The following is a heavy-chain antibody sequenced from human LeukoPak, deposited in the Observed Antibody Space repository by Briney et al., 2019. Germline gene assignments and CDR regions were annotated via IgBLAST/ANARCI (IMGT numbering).Heavy chain of an antibody. V-gene: IGHV4-59*01. CDR2: IYYSGST. CDR3: ARDFYYDAFDI. Sequence: PSETLSLNCTVSGGSISSYYWSWIRQPPGKGLELIGYIYYSGSTNYNPSLKSRVTISVDTSKNQFSLELSSVTAADTAVYYCARDFYYDAFDIWGQGTMVTVSS. J-gene: IGHJ3*02. CDR1: GGSISSYY. D-gene: IGHD1-26*01.